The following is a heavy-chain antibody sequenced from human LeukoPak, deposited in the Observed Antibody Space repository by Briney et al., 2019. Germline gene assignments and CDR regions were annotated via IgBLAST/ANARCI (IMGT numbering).Heavy chain of an antibody. D-gene: IGHD3-22*01. J-gene: IGHJ4*02. CDR3: AGGDSSGYPGRY. CDR1: GFTFSSYW. V-gene: IGHV3-74*01. CDR2: INSDGYST. Sequence: GGSLRLSCAASGFTFSSYWMHWVRQAPGKGLVWVSRINSDGYSTSYADSVKGRFTISRDNSKNTVYLQMNSLRAEDTAVYYCAGGDSSGYPGRYWGQGTLVTVSS.